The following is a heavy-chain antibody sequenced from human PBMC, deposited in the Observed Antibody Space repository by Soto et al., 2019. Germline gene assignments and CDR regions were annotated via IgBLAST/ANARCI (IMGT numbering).Heavy chain of an antibody. CDR1: GGSISSYY. Sequence: SETLSLTCTVSGGSISSYYWSWIRQPPGKGLEWIGYIYYSGSTNYNPSLKSRVTISVDTSRNQFSLKLSSVTAADTAVYYCTRERYGSGSATGYYYMDVWGKGTTVTVSS. J-gene: IGHJ6*03. D-gene: IGHD3-10*01. CDR3: TRERYGSGSATGYYYMDV. CDR2: IYYSGST. V-gene: IGHV4-59*01.